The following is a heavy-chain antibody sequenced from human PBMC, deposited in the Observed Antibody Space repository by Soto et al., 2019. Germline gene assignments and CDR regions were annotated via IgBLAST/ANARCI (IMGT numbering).Heavy chain of an antibody. CDR3: ARDRSWGFAFHLPY. V-gene: IGHV1-69*04. D-gene: IGHD7-27*01. Sequence: GASVKVSCKASGGTFSSYTISWVRQAPGQGLEWMGRIIPILGIANYAQKFQGRVTITADKSTSTAYMELSSLRSEDTAVYYCARDRSWGFAFHLPYWGQGTLVTFSS. J-gene: IGHJ4*02. CDR2: IIPILGIA. CDR1: GGTFSSYT.